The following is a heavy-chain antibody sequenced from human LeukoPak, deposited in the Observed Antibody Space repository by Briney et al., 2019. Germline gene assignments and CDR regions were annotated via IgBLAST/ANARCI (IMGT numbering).Heavy chain of an antibody. CDR2: ISRTSTI. CDR3: ARGPREAGIVPDY. V-gene: IGHV3-48*01. D-gene: IGHD2/OR15-2a*01. J-gene: IGHJ4*02. Sequence: GGSLRLSCAASGFTFSSYSMNWVRQAPGKGLEWVSYISRTSTIFYADSVKGRFTISRDNAKNSLYLQMNSLRADDTAVYYCARGPREAGIVPDYWGQGTLVIVSS. CDR1: GFTFSSYS.